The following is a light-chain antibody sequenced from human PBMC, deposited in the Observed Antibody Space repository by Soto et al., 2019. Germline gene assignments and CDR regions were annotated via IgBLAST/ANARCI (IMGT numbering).Light chain of an antibody. CDR1: QSVSSSY. Sequence: EIVLTQSPGTLSLSPGERVTLSCRASQSVSSSYLAWYQQKGGQAPRLLIYGASSRATGIPDRFSGSGSGTDFTLTISRLEPEDFAVYYCQQYVRSPWTFGQGTKVEIK. V-gene: IGKV3-20*01. CDR3: QQYVRSPWT. CDR2: GAS. J-gene: IGKJ1*01.